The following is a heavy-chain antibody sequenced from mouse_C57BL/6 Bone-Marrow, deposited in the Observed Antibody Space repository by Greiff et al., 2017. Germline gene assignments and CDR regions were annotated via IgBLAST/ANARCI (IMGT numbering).Heavy chain of an antibody. CDR3: ATGKRY. D-gene: IGHD4-1*01. Sequence: EVQLVESGGGLVKPGGSLTLSCAASGFTFSDYGMHWVRQTPEKGLEWVAYISRGSSTTYYADKVKGRFTNTSDNAKNTLFLQMTSVRSEDKDMYYWATGKRYGGQGTTITGTS. CDR2: ISRGSSTT. V-gene: IGHV5-17*01. J-gene: IGHJ2*01. CDR1: GFTFSDYG.